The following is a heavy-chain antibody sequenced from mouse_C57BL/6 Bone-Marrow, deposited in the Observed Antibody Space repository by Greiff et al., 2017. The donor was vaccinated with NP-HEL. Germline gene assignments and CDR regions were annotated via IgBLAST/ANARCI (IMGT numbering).Heavy chain of an antibody. CDR2: INPNNGGT. J-gene: IGHJ3*01. CDR3: ASLYYSNPWFAY. V-gene: IGHV1-22*01. Sequence: EVQLQQSGPELVKPGASVKMSCKASGYTFTDYNMHWVKQSHGKSLEWIGYINPNNGGTSYNQKFKGKATLTVNKSSSTAYMELRSLTSEDSAVYYCASLYYSNPWFAYWGQGTLVTVSA. CDR1: GYTFTDYN. D-gene: IGHD2-5*01.